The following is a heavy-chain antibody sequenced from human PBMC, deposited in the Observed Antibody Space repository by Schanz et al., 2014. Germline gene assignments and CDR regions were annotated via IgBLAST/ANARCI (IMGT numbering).Heavy chain of an antibody. CDR2: ISHSGGSK. CDR1: GFTFNSYA. V-gene: IGHV3-23*01. J-gene: IGHJ4*02. Sequence: DVQLLESGGGLVQPGGSLRLSCAASGFTFNSYAMTWVRQAPGKGLEWVSSISHSGGSKYYADSVKGRFTISRDNSENTLYLQMNSLSADDTAVFYCARANYRRKINFDYWGRGTLXTVSS. CDR3: ARANYRRKINFDY. D-gene: IGHD3-10*01.